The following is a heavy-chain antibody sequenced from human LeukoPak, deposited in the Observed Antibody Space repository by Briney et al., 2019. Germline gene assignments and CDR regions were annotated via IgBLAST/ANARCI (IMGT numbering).Heavy chain of an antibody. V-gene: IGHV3-48*04. CDR3: ARGLRSGYYYSLGY. D-gene: IGHD3-22*01. Sequence: GGSLRLSCAASGFTFSTYSMNWVRQAPGKGLQWLSYISSSGNTKYYAASLKGRFTISRDTAKDSLYLQMNSLRAEDTAVYYCARGLRSGYYYSLGYWGQGTLVTVSS. CDR1: GFTFSTYS. J-gene: IGHJ4*02. CDR2: ISSSGNTK.